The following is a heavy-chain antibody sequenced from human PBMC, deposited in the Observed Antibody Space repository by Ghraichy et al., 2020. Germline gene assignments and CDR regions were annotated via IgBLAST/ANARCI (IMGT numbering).Heavy chain of an antibody. CDR3: ARDHDILTGYPGGDWFDP. V-gene: IGHV4-4*07. CDR2: IYTSGST. J-gene: IGHJ5*02. D-gene: IGHD3-9*01. Sequence: SETLSLTCTVSGGSISSYYWSWIRQPAGKGLEWIGRIYTSGSTNYNPSLKSRVTMSVDTSKNQFSLKLSSVTAADTAVYYCARDHDILTGYPGGDWFDPWGQGTLVTVSS. CDR1: GGSISSYY.